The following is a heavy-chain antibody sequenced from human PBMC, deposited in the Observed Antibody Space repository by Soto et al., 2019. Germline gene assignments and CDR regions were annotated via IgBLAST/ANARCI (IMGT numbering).Heavy chain of an antibody. CDR1: GFSLSTGGVG. CDR3: AHSRCGGDCLQSYSSHYYYGMDV. V-gene: IGHV2-5*02. D-gene: IGHD2-21*02. J-gene: IGHJ6*01. CDR2: IYWDDDK. Sequence: QITLKESGPSLVKPTQTLTLTCTFSGFSLSTGGVGVGWIRQPPGKALEWLALIYWDDDKRYSPSLRSRLTVTKDTSKNQVVLTMTNMDPVDTATYYCAHSRCGGDCLQSYSSHYYYGMDVWGQGTKVTVSS.